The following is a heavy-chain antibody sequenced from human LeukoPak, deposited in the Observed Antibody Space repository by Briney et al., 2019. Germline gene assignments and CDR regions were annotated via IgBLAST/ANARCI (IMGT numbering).Heavy chain of an antibody. CDR3: AREWDSGSYYLGYFDY. J-gene: IGHJ4*02. CDR1: GFTFSDHY. V-gene: IGHV3-72*01. D-gene: IGHD1-26*01. Sequence: GGSLRLSCAASGFTFSDHYMDWVRQAPGKGLEWVGRIRNKANSYTTEYAASVKGRFTIARDDSKNSLYLQMNSLKCEDTAVYYCAREWDSGSYYLGYFDYWGQGTLVTVSS. CDR2: IRNKANSYTT.